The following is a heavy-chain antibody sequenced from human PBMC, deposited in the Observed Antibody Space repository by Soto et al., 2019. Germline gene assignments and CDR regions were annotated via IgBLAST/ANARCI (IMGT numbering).Heavy chain of an antibody. CDR2: IIPTFGRT. Sequence: ASVKVSCKSSGDTFSSYAISWVRQAPGKGLEWMGKIIPTFGRTNYAQKFQGRLTISADDSTSTAYMELSSLVSEDTAVYYCARDLLSSFDMEVWGQGTTVTVSS. CDR1: GDTFSSYA. D-gene: IGHD3-10*02. CDR3: ARDLLSSFDMEV. V-gene: IGHV1-69*13. J-gene: IGHJ6*02.